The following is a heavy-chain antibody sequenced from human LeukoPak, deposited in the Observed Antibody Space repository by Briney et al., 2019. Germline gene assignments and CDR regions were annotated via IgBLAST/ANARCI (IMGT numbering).Heavy chain of an antibody. CDR1: GFTFNDYG. Sequence: GGSLRLSCAASGFTFNDYGMHWVRQAPGKGLEWVADISYDEMYQYYADSVKGRFTISRDNSKNTLFLQMNSLRAEDTAVYYCAKNRDYYGSGSDYWGQGTLVTVSS. CDR2: ISYDEMYQ. D-gene: IGHD3-10*01. V-gene: IGHV3-30*18. J-gene: IGHJ4*02. CDR3: AKNRDYYGSGSDY.